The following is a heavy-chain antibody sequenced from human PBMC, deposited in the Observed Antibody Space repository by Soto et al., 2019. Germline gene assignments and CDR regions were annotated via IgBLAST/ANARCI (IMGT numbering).Heavy chain of an antibody. V-gene: IGHV4-31*03. J-gene: IGHJ4*02. D-gene: IGHD3-10*01. CDR2: VHHSGST. Sequence: SETLSLTCSVSGGSITSGGYYWSWLRQHAGTGLEWIGYVHHSGSTFYKTSLRSRVSMSIDTSRNLFSLNLTSVTAADTAIYFCARHDVHTSMVFDYWGQGSLVTVSS. CDR3: ARHDVHTSMVFDY. CDR1: GGSITSGGYY.